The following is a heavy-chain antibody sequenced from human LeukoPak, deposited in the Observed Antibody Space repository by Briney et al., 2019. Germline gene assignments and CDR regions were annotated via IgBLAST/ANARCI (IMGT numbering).Heavy chain of an antibody. CDR3: ARMTHYYDSSGTDKAFDI. CDR1: GLSVSSTGMR. Sequence: SGPTLVNPTQTLTLTCTFSGLSVSSTGMRVSWIRQPPGKALEWLARIDWDDDKFYSTSLKTRLTIFKDTSKNQVVLTMTNMDPVDTATYYCARMTHYYDSSGTDKAFDIWGQGTMVTVSS. J-gene: IGHJ3*02. V-gene: IGHV2-70*04. CDR2: IDWDDDK. D-gene: IGHD3-22*01.